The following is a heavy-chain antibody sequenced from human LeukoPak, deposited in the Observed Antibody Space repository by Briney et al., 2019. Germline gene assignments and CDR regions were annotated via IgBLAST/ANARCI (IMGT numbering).Heavy chain of an antibody. CDR3: TRAAAVAGTRNDAFDI. Sequence: ASVKVSCKASGYTFTVYYMHWGRQAPGQGLEWMGWINPNSGGTNYAQKFQGRVTMTRDTSISTAYMELSRLRSDDTAVYYCTRAAAVAGTRNDAFDIWGQGTMVTVPS. J-gene: IGHJ3*02. V-gene: IGHV1-2*02. CDR1: GYTFTVYY. D-gene: IGHD6-19*01. CDR2: INPNSGGT.